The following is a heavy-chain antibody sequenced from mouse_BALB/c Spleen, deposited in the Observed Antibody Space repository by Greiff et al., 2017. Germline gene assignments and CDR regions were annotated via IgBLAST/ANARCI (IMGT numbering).Heavy chain of an antibody. CDR2: IYPGSGST. CDR1: GYTFTSYW. D-gene: IGHD2-1*01. Sequence: LQQPGSELVRPGASVKLSCKASGYTFTSYWMHWVKQRHGQGLEWIGNIYPGSGSTNYDEKFKSKGTLTVDTSSSTAYMHLSSLTSEDSAVYYCTRGWGNYGVHSGMDYWGQGTSVTVSS. CDR3: TRGWGNYGVHSGMDY. V-gene: IGHV1S22*01. J-gene: IGHJ4*01.